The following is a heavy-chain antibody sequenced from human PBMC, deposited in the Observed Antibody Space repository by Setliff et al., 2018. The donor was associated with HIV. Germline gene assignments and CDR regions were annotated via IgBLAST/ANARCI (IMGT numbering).Heavy chain of an antibody. Sequence: GASVKVSCKTSGYTFTTYYIHWIRQAPGQGLEWMGIINPKDGSTNHAQNFQGRVTVTRDTSTTTVYMELISLRSEDTAVYYCARDQAYYYDDSGFNKGPFDAFDFWGLGTMVTVSS. D-gene: IGHD3-22*01. CDR2: INPKDGST. J-gene: IGHJ3*01. V-gene: IGHV1-46*01. CDR3: ARDQAYYYDDSGFNKGPFDAFDF. CDR1: GYTFTTYY.